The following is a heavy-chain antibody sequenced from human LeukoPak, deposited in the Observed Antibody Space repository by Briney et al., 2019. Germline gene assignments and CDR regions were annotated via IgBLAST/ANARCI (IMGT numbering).Heavy chain of an antibody. CDR3: ARVISSSPNYMDV. CDR2: INHSGST. CDR1: GGSFSGYY. J-gene: IGHJ6*03. V-gene: IGHV4-34*01. D-gene: IGHD6-6*01. Sequence: SETLSLTCAVYGGSFSGYYWSWIRQPPGKGLEWIGEINHSGSTNYNPSLKSRVTISVDTSKNQFSLKLSSVTAAVTAVYYCARVISSSPNYMDVWGKGTTVTVSS.